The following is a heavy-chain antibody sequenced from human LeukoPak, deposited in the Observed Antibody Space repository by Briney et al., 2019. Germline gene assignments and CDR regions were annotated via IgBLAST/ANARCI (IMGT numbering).Heavy chain of an antibody. V-gene: IGHV3-21*01. CDR1: GFTFSSYS. Sequence: PGGSLRLSCAASGFTFSSYSMNWVRQAPGKGLEWVSSISSSSSYIYYADSVKGRFTISRDNAKNSLYLQMNSLRAEDTAVYYCARELGVYYDFWSGRHDAFDIWGQGTMVTVSS. CDR2: ISSSSSYI. CDR3: ARELGVYYDFWSGRHDAFDI. J-gene: IGHJ3*02. D-gene: IGHD3-3*01.